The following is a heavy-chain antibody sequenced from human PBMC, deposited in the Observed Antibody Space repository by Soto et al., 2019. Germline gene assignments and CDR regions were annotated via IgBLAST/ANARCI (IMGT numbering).Heavy chain of an antibody. V-gene: IGHV4-59*08. J-gene: IGHJ4*02. Sequence: SETLSLTCSVSGGSIRSYYWSWIRQPPGKGLEWIGYILYSGSTNQNPSLKSRVTISIDTSKNQFSLKVYSVTAADTAVYYCARGLLDGYNSYFDHWGQGTLVTVSS. CDR2: ILYSGST. CDR1: GGSIRSYY. D-gene: IGHD5-12*01. CDR3: ARGLLDGYNSYFDH.